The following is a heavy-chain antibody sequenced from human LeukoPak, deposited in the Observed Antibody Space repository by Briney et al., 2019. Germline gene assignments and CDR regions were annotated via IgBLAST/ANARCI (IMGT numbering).Heavy chain of an antibody. Sequence: PSVKISCKASGYTFTGYYIHWVRQAPGQGLEWMGWINPNSGGTNYAQNFQGRVTMTRDTSIRTAYMELSRLRSDDTAVFYCARVRIAVRFVTNDAFDIWGQGTMVTVSS. D-gene: IGHD6-6*01. CDR2: INPNSGGT. CDR1: GYTFTGYY. CDR3: ARVRIAVRFVTNDAFDI. J-gene: IGHJ3*02. V-gene: IGHV1-2*02.